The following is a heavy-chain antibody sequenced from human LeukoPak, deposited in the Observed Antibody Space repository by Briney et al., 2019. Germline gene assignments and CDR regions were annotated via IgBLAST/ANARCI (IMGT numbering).Heavy chain of an antibody. J-gene: IGHJ5*02. V-gene: IGHV3-23*01. CDR1: GFTFSSYA. Sequence: PGGSLRLSCAASGFTFSSYAISWVRQAPGKGLEWVSAISGSGGSTYYADSVKGRFTISRDNSKNTLYLQMNSLRAEDTAVYYCAKRRAARRGNNWFDPWGQGTLVTVSS. CDR3: AKRRAARRGNNWFDP. D-gene: IGHD6-6*01. CDR2: ISGSGGST.